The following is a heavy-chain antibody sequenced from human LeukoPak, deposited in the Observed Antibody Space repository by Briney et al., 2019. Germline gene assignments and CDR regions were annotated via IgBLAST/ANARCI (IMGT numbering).Heavy chain of an antibody. V-gene: IGHV5-51*01. CDR3: ATLYCSTVTCSFDN. CDR2: IYPGDSDT. CDR1: GYPFTTYW. Sequence: GESLKISCKSSGYPFTTYWIGWVRQMSGKGLEWMGIIYPGDSDTRYSPSFQSQVTLSADKSISTAYLQWSSLKASDTAMYYCATLYCSTVTCSFDNWGQGTLVTVSS. J-gene: IGHJ4*02. D-gene: IGHD2-2*01.